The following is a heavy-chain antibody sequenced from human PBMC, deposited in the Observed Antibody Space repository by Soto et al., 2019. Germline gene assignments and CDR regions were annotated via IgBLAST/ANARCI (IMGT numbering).Heavy chain of an antibody. J-gene: IGHJ5*02. D-gene: IGHD1-26*01. CDR1: GGSIRSGEHY. V-gene: IGHV4-30-4*01. CDR2: IFYSGST. Sequence: SETLSLTCTVSGGSIRSGEHYWSWIRQPPGKGLEWIGYIFYSGSTHYNPSLKSRLSVSVDTSKNQFSLNLNSVTAADTAVYYCARWDGRWFDPWGQGTRVTVSS. CDR3: ARWDGRWFDP.